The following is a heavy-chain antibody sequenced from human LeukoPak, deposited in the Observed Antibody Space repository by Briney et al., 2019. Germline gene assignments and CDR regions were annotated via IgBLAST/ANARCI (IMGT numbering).Heavy chain of an antibody. J-gene: IGHJ6*02. CDR3: AKDRLTYYYYGMDV. CDR1: GFTVSSNY. V-gene: IGHV3-53*01. CDR2: IYSGGST. D-gene: IGHD2-15*01. Sequence: GGSLRLSCAASGFTVSSNYMSWVRQAPGKGLEWVSVIYSGGSTYYADSVKGRFTTSRDNSKNTVYLQMNSLRAEDTAVYYCAKDRLTYYYYGMDVWGQGTTVTVSS.